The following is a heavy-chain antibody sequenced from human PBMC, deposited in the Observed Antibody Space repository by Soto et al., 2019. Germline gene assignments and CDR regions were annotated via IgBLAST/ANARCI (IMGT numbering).Heavy chain of an antibody. CDR3: ARHGMDYYDSSGYYYSPYYFDY. D-gene: IGHD3-22*01. CDR2: IDYSGST. J-gene: IGHJ4*02. Sequence: QLQLQESGPGLVKPSETLSLTCTVSGGSISSSSYYWGWIRQPPGKGLEWIGSIDYSGSTYYNPSLKSRVTRSVDTSKNQFSLKLSSVTAADTAVYHCARHGMDYYDSSGYYYSPYYFDYWGQGTLVTVSS. V-gene: IGHV4-39*01. CDR1: GGSISSSSYY.